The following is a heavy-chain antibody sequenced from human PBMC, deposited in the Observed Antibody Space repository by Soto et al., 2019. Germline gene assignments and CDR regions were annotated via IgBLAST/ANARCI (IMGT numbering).Heavy chain of an antibody. CDR1: GYTFTNYY. Sequence: GASVKVSCKAAGYTFTNYYIHWIRQAPGQGLEWMGGIGAYNDDTNYAQKFQGRVTMTTDTSTSAAYMELRSLRSDDTAVYYCARVETYGDYYFDYWGQGTLVTVSS. V-gene: IGHV1-18*04. CDR2: IGAYNDDT. D-gene: IGHD4-17*01. J-gene: IGHJ4*02. CDR3: ARVETYGDYYFDY.